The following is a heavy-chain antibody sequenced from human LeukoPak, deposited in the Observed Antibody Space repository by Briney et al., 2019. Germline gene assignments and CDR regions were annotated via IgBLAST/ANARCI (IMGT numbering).Heavy chain of an antibody. CDR1: GFTVSSSY. J-gene: IGHJ4*02. CDR2: IYSGGST. Sequence: PGGSLRLSCAASGFTVSSSYMNWVRQAPGKGLEWVSLIYSGGSTYYADSVKGRFTISRDNSKNTLYLQMNSLRAEDTAVYCCARDLGGIYSGSYYSWGQGTLVTVSS. CDR3: ARDLGGIYSGSYYS. D-gene: IGHD1-26*01. V-gene: IGHV3-53*01.